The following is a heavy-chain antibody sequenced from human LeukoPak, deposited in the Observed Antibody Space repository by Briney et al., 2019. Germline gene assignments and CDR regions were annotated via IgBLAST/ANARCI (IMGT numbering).Heavy chain of an antibody. D-gene: IGHD6-13*01. Sequence: GGSLRLSCAASGFTFSSHWMTWVRQAPGKGLEWVSYISSSGSTIYYADSVKGRFTISRDNAKNSLYLQMNSLRAEDTAVYYCASSIIAAAGTGYWGQGTLVTVSS. J-gene: IGHJ4*02. CDR2: ISSSGSTI. CDR1: GFTFSSHW. V-gene: IGHV3-48*04. CDR3: ASSIIAAAGTGY.